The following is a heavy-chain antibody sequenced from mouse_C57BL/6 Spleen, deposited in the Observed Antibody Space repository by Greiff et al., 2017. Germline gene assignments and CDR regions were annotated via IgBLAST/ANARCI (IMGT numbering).Heavy chain of an antibody. CDR3: AREGGLRRYFDD. CDR1: GYAFSSYW. Sequence: QVQLQQSGAELVKPGASVKISCKASGYAFSSYWMNWVKQRPGKGLEWIGQIYPGDGDTNYNGKFQGKATLTADKSSSTAYMQLSSLTSEDSAVYFGAREGGLRRYFDDWGQGTTLTVAS. V-gene: IGHV1-80*01. D-gene: IGHD2-4*01. J-gene: IGHJ2*01. CDR2: IYPGDGDT.